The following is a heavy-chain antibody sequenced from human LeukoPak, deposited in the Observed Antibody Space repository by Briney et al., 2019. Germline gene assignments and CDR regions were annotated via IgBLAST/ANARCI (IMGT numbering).Heavy chain of an antibody. CDR2: ISGSGGST. Sequence: GGSLRLSCAASGFTFSSYAMSWVRQAPGKGLEWVSAISGSGGSTYYADSVKGRFTISRDNAKNSLYLQMNSLRAEDTAVYYCARGQWLAFDYWGQGTLVTVSS. CDR3: ARGQWLAFDY. CDR1: GFTFSSYA. V-gene: IGHV3-23*01. D-gene: IGHD6-19*01. J-gene: IGHJ4*02.